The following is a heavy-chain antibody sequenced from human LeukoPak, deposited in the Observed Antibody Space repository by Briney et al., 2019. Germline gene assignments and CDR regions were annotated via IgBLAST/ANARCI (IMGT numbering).Heavy chain of an antibody. CDR3: ARGGAYGCLDY. J-gene: IGHJ4*02. Sequence: GSLRLSCAASGFTFSSYAMSWIRQPPGKGLEWIGEINHSGGTNYNPSLKSRVTISVDTSKNQFSLKLSSVTAADTAVYYCARGGAYGCLDYWGQGTLVTVSS. CDR2: INHSGGT. D-gene: IGHD4-17*01. V-gene: IGHV4-34*01. CDR1: GFTFSSYA.